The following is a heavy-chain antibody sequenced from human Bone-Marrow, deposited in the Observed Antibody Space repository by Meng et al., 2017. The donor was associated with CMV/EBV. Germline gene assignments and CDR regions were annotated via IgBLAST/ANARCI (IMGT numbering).Heavy chain of an antibody. J-gene: IGHJ4*02. Sequence: SETLSLTCTVSGVSISSSSYYWGWIRQPPGKGLEWIGSIYYSGSTYYNPSLKSRVTISVDTSKNQFSLKLSSVTAADTAVYYCARLRVAATLYFDYWGQGTLDTVSS. V-gene: IGHV4-39*01. CDR2: IYYSGST. CDR1: GVSISSSSYY. D-gene: IGHD2-15*01. CDR3: ARLRVAATLYFDY.